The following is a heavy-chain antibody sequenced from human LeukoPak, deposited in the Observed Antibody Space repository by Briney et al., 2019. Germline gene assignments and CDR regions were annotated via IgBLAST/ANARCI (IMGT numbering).Heavy chain of an antibody. CDR1: GFTFSSYG. V-gene: IGHV3-30*02. CDR3: ASSHIPTGQGWLFYYYMDV. J-gene: IGHJ6*03. CDR2: IRYDGSNK. Sequence: PGGSLRLSCAASGFTFSSYGMHWVRQAPGKGLEWVAFIRYDGSNKYYADSVKGRFTIPRDNAKNLLHLQMNSLRAEDTAVYYCASSHIPTGQGWLFYYYMDVWGKGTTVTVSS. D-gene: IGHD1-1*01.